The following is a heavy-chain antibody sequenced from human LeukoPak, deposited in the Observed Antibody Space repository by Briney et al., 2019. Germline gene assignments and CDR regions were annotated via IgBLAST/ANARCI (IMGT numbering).Heavy chain of an antibody. Sequence: KPSETLSLTCTVSGGSISSSTFHWGWIRQPPGKGLEWIGSIYYSGSTNYNPSLKSRLTISVDTSKNQFSLKLSSVTAADTAVYYCARGIYEPYYYYMDVWGKGTTVTVSS. D-gene: IGHD3-16*01. CDR2: IYYSGST. CDR1: GGSISSSTFH. V-gene: IGHV4-39*07. CDR3: ARGIYEPYYYYMDV. J-gene: IGHJ6*03.